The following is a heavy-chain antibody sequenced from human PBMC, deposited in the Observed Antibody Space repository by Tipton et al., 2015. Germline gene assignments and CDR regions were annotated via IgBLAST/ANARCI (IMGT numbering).Heavy chain of an antibody. Sequence: LRLSCTVSGASISSTSYYWSWIRQPPGKGLEWIGYISYTGNTHYNTSLKSRVTISLDTSKNQFSLTVNSVTAADTAVYYCARQEGGDYGRFYGMDVWGQGTTVTVSS. D-gene: IGHD4-17*01. CDR2: ISYTGNT. CDR1: GASISSTSYY. J-gene: IGHJ6*02. V-gene: IGHV4-61*01. CDR3: ARQEGGDYGRFYGMDV.